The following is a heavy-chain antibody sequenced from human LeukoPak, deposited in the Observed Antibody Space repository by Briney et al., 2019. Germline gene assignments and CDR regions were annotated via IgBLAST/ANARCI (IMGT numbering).Heavy chain of an antibody. CDR1: GGSISNYY. Sequence: SETLSLTCTVSGGSISNYYWSWIRQPPGKGLEWIGYIYNSGHTNYNPSLKSRVTISEDTSKNQLSLKLCSVTAADTAVYYCARAAVTTSRYFQHWGQGTLVTVSS. CDR2: IYNSGHT. D-gene: IGHD4-17*01. J-gene: IGHJ1*01. CDR3: ARAAVTTSRYFQH. V-gene: IGHV4-59*01.